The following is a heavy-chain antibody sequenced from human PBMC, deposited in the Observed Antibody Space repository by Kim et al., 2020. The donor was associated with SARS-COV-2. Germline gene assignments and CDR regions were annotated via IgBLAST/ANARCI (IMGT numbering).Heavy chain of an antibody. Sequence: GGSLRLSCAASGFTFRSYWMHWVRQTPGKGLVWVSRINTDGSSTSYADSVKGRFTISRDNAKNTLYLQMNSLRAEDTAVYYCATRALVGAAAGVDYWGQGTLVPVSS. J-gene: IGHJ4*02. CDR1: GFTFRSYW. V-gene: IGHV3-74*01. D-gene: IGHD1-26*01. CDR3: ATRALVGAAAGVDY. CDR2: INTDGSST.